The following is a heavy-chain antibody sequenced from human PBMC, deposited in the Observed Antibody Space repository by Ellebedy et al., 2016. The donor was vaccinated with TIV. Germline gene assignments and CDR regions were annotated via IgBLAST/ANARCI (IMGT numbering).Heavy chain of an antibody. CDR3: ARDDYGDRYGMDV. Sequence: ASVKVSCXTSGYTFTGQYIHWVRQAPGQGLEWMGWMNPNSGATNYAQKFQGRVTMTRDTSISTAYMELSRLRSDDTAVYYCARDDYGDRYGMDVWGQGTTVTVSS. CDR2: MNPNSGAT. V-gene: IGHV1-2*02. J-gene: IGHJ6*02. D-gene: IGHD4-17*01. CDR1: GYTFTGQY.